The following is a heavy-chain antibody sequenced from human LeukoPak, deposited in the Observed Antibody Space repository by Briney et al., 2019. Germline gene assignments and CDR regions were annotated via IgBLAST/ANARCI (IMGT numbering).Heavy chain of an antibody. CDR3: ARDQSRGYGFDY. CDR2: MSPNSGNT. D-gene: IGHD5-12*01. V-gene: IGHV1-8*01. J-gene: IGHJ4*02. CDR1: GYSFSNND. Sequence: ASVKVSFKASGYSFSNNDINWVRQTTGQGLEWMGWMSPNSGNTGYAQKFQGRVTMTKNTSISTAYMELSSLTSEDTAVYYCARDQSRGYGFDYWGQGTLVTVSS.